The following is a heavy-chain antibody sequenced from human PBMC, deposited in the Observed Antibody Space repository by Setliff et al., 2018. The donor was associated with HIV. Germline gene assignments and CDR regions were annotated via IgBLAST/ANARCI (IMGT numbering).Heavy chain of an antibody. J-gene: IGHJ4*02. D-gene: IGHD2-8*01. CDR3: ASASGYCRSGVCYIGVHKTPDKYYCDS. V-gene: IGHV1-69*13. CDR2: IVPLYGTS. CDR1: GDTFSNSA. Sequence: SVKVSCKASGDTFSNSAIYWVRQAPGQGLEWMGGIVPLYGTSNYAQKFHGRVAITADELMTTAYMELTSLRSEDTAVYFCASASGYCRSGVCYIGVHKTPDKYYCDSWGQGTLVTVSS.